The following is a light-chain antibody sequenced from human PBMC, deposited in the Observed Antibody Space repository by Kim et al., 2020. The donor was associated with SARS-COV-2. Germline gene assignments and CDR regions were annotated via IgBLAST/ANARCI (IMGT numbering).Light chain of an antibody. V-gene: IGLV3-1*01. CDR1: KLGDKY. Sequence: SYELTQPPSLSVFPGQTASITCSGHKLGDKYPSWYQQRPGQSPVMVIYRDTKRPSGIPERFSGSNSGNTATLTISGTQAMDEADYYCQAWDSSILFGGGTQLTVL. CDR2: RDT. CDR3: QAWDSSIL. J-gene: IGLJ2*01.